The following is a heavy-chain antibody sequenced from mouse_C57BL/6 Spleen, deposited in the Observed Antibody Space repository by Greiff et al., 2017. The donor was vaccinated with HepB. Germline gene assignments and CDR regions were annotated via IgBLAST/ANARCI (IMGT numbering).Heavy chain of an antibody. CDR3: AKNPIYYDYDGGDYYAMDY. Sequence: VQLQESGPGLVQPSQSLSITCTVSGFSLTSYGVHWVRQPPGKGLEWLGVIWSGGSTDYNAAFISRLSISKDNSKSQVFFKMNSLQADDTAIYYCAKNPIYYDYDGGDYYAMDYWGQGTSVTVSS. V-gene: IGHV2-4*01. CDR1: GFSLTSYG. J-gene: IGHJ4*01. D-gene: IGHD2-4*01. CDR2: IWSGGST.